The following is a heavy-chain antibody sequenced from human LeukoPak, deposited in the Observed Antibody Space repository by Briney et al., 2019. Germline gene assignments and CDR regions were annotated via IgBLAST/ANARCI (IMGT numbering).Heavy chain of an antibody. CDR3: ARESQPYGDYAYYFDY. CDR1: GFTFSSYA. V-gene: IGHV3-30-3*01. D-gene: IGHD4-17*01. J-gene: IGHJ4*02. Sequence: PGGSLRLSCAASGFTFSSYAMHWVRQAPGKGLEWVAVISYDGSNKYYADSVKGRFTISRDNSKNTLYLQMNSLRAEDTAVYYCARESQPYGDYAYYFDYWGQGTLVTVSS. CDR2: ISYDGSNK.